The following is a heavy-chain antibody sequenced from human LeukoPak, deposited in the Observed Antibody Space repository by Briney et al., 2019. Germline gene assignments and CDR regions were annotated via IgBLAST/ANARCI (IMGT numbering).Heavy chain of an antibody. CDR2: INHSGST. D-gene: IGHD1-26*01. J-gene: IGHJ4*02. CDR3: ARNSGPYYFDY. CDR1: GGSFSGYY. Sequence: SETLSLTCAVYGGSFSGYYWSWIRQPPGKGLEWIGEINHSGSTNYNPSLKSRVTISVDTSKNQFSLKLSSVTAADTAVYYCARNSGPYYFDYWGQGTLVTVSS. V-gene: IGHV4-34*01.